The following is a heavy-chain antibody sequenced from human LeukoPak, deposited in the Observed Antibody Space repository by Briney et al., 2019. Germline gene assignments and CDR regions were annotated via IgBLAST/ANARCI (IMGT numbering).Heavy chain of an antibody. CDR3: ARGGGSYYY. V-gene: IGHV4-34*01. CDR1: GGSFSGYY. Sequence: PSETLSLTCAVYGGSFSGYYWSWIRQPPGKGLEWIGEINHSGSTNYNPSLKSRVTISVDTSKNQFSLKLSSVTAADTAVYYCARGGGSYYYWGQGTLVTVSS. J-gene: IGHJ4*02. CDR2: INHSGST. D-gene: IGHD1-26*01.